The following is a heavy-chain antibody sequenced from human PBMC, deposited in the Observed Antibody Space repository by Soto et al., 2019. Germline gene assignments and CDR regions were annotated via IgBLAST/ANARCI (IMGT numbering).Heavy chain of an antibody. Sequence: SETLSLTCTVSGGSVRRSRYYGGWIRQPPGKGLECIGTIYFSGKSYYTPSLKSRVTMSVDTSKNQFSLEVSSVAAADTAIYYCARLDYSGLGRKYFYYMDVWGKGTTVTVYS. V-gene: IGHV4-39*01. J-gene: IGHJ6*03. CDR2: IYFSGKS. CDR3: ARLDYSGLGRKYFYYMDV. D-gene: IGHD4-4*01. CDR1: GGSVRRSRYY.